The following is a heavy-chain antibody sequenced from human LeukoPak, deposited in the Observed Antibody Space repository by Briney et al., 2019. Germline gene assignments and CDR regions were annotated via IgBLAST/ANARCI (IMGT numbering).Heavy chain of an antibody. CDR1: GGSISSSSYY. V-gene: IGHV4-39*01. D-gene: IGHD3-10*01. CDR3: ARGLLWFGELSAYFDY. J-gene: IGHJ4*02. CDR2: IYYSGST. Sequence: SETLSLTCTVSGGSISSSSYYWGWIRQPPGTGLEWIGSIYYSGSTYYNPSLKSRVTISVDTSKNQFSLKLSSVTAADTAVYYCARGLLWFGELSAYFDYWGQGTLVTVSS.